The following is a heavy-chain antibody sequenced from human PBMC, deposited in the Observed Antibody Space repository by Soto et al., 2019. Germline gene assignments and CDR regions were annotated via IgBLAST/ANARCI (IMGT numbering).Heavy chain of an antibody. CDR2: IIPIFGTA. D-gene: IGHD2-15*01. CDR3: ARTDCSGGSCYSDY. CDR1: GGTFSSYA. V-gene: IGHV1-69*01. Sequence: QVQLVQSGAEVKKPGSSVKVSCTASGGTFSSYAISWVRQAPGQGLEWMGGIIPIFGTANYAQKFQGRVTITADESTSTAYMELSSLRSEDTAVYYCARTDCSGGSCYSDYWGQGTLVTVSS. J-gene: IGHJ4*02.